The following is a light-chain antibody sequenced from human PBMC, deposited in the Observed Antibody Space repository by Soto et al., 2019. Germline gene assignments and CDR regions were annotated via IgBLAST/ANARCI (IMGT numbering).Light chain of an antibody. Sequence: AIQMTQSPSSLSASVGDRVTITCRASQDMRNELGGYQQRPGKAPKALIYGASNLQSGVPSRFSGSGFGTDFTLTISSLQPEDFATYYCLQDRNYPRTFGQGTKVESK. V-gene: IGKV1-6*01. CDR3: LQDRNYPRT. CDR2: GAS. J-gene: IGKJ1*01. CDR1: QDMRNE.